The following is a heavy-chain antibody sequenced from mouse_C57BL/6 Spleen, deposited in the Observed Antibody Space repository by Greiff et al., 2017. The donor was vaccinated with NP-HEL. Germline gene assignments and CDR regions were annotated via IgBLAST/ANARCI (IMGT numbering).Heavy chain of an antibody. J-gene: IGHJ2*01. CDR3: ARKRREVVVADY. Sequence: QVQLQQPGAELVMPGASVKLSCKASGYTFTSYWMHWVKQRPGQGLEWIGEIDPSDSYTNYNQKFKGKSTLTVDKSSSTAYMQLSSLTSEDSAVYYCARKRREVVVADYWGQGTTLTVSS. D-gene: IGHD1-1*01. CDR2: IDPSDSYT. V-gene: IGHV1-69*01. CDR1: GYTFTSYW.